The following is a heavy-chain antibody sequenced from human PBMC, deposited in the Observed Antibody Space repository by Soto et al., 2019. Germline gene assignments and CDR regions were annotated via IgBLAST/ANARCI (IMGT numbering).Heavy chain of an antibody. CDR3: TREKFDP. Sequence: GGSLRLSCAASGFTFSSYWLHWVRQAPGKGLVWVSRIKTDGSSTNYADSVKGRFTISRDNAKNMLYLQMNSLRPEDTAVYYCTREKFDPWGQGTLVTVSS. CDR1: GFTFSSYW. J-gene: IGHJ5*02. CDR2: IKTDGSST. V-gene: IGHV3-74*01.